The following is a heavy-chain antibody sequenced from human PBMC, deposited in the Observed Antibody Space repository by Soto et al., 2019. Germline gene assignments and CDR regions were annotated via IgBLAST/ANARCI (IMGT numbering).Heavy chain of an antibody. J-gene: IGHJ6*02. V-gene: IGHV1-69*13. CDR1: GYTFSSYA. Sequence: SVKVSCKASGYTFSSYAISWVRQAPGQGLEWMGGIIPIFGTANYAQKFQGRVTITADESTSTAYMELSSLRSEDTAVYYCARHVPAAGYYYGMDVWGQGTTVT. CDR3: ARHVPAAGYYYGMDV. CDR2: IIPIFGTA. D-gene: IGHD2-2*01.